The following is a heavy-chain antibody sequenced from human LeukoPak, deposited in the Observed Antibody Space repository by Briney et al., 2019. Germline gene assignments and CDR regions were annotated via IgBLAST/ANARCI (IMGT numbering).Heavy chain of an antibody. CDR1: GLTFSSYS. CDR3: ARTLSLSGRWGAFDI. CDR2: ISSSSSYI. J-gene: IGHJ3*02. D-gene: IGHD3-10*01. V-gene: IGHV3-21*01. Sequence: GGSLRLSCAASGLTFSSYSMNWVRQAPGKGLEWVSSISSSSSYIYYADSVKGRFTISRDDAKNSLYLQMNSLRAEDTAVYYCARTLSLSGRWGAFDIWGQGTMVTVSS.